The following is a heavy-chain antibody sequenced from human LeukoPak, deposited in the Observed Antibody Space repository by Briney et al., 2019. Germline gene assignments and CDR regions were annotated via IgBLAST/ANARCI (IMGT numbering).Heavy chain of an antibody. CDR2: IWYDGSNK. D-gene: IGHD3-22*01. J-gene: IGHJ4*02. CDR3: ARDELSYYDSSGYGLFDY. CDR1: GFTFSSYG. V-gene: IGHV3-33*01. Sequence: GRSLRLSCAASGFTFSSYGMHWVRQAPGKGLEWVAVIWYDGSNKYYADSVKGRFTISRDNSKNTLYLQMNSLRAEDTAVYYCARDELSYYDSSGYGLFDYWGQGTLVTVSS.